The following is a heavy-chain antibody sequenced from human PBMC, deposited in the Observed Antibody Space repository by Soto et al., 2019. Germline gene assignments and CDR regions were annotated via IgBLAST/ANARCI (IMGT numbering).Heavy chain of an antibody. CDR2: ISYDGTKK. CDR1: GFTFSNYG. Sequence: ESGGGVVQPGRSLRLSCAASGFTFSNYGMDWVRQAPGKGLEWVAAISYDGTKKHYADSVKGRFTISRDNPRNTLYLQMNNLTADDTSGYYCAKVPASDYGLTLGWFDHWGQVTLVTVSS. J-gene: IGHJ5*02. D-gene: IGHD4-17*01. CDR3: AKVPASDYGLTLGWFDH. V-gene: IGHV3-30*18.